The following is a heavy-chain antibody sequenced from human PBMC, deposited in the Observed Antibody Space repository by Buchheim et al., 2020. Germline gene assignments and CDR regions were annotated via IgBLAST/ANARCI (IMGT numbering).Heavy chain of an antibody. CDR1: GGSISSSNW. Sequence: QVQLQESGPGLVKPSGTLSLPCAVSGGSISSSNWWSWVRQPPGKGLEWIGEIYHSGSTHYKPSPKSRVTISVDTPKNQFSPKLSSVTAADTAVYYCARDTRNLYDFWSGYYFDYWGQGTL. D-gene: IGHD3-3*01. J-gene: IGHJ4*02. CDR3: ARDTRNLYDFWSGYYFDY. CDR2: IYHSGST. V-gene: IGHV4-4*02.